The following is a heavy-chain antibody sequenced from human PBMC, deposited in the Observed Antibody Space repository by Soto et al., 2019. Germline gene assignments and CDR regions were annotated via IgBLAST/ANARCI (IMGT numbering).Heavy chain of an antibody. CDR1: GYPVTAYY. CDR2: INPATGAA. V-gene: IGHV1-2*02. CDR3: GGGGGVGVAGSAAFDM. Sequence: QLHLVQSGAVVKKPGASVTVSCSASGYPVTAYYMHWVRQAPGRGLEWMGGINPATGAAKYTQTFQGRVTVAGDPSTDKVFMELSGLTSEDPAVFYWGGGGGVGVAGSAAFDMWGQGTLVTVSS. J-gene: IGHJ3*02. D-gene: IGHD3-3*01.